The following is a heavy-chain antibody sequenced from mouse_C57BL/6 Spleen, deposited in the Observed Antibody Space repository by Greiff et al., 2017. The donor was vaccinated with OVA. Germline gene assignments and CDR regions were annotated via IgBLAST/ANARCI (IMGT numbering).Heavy chain of an antibody. J-gene: IGHJ4*01. D-gene: IGHD2-1*01. CDR2: IRSKSNNYAT. CDR1: GFSFNTYA. Sequence: DAGGGLVQPKGSLKLACAAYGFSFNTYAMNWVRQAPGKGLEWVARIRSKSNNYATYYADSVKDRFTISRDDSESMLYLKMNNLKTEDTAMDYCVRQGGNYDVMDYWGQGTSVTVSS. V-gene: IGHV10-1*01. CDR3: VRQGGNYDVMDY.